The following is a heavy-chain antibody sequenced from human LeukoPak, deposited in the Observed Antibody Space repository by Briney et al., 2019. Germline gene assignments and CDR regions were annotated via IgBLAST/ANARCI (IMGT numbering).Heavy chain of an antibody. CDR2: IKQDGSEK. CDR3: ASGSRGSSSVWFDP. J-gene: IGHJ5*02. Sequence: GGSLRLSCAASGFTFSSYWMSWVRQAPGKGLEWVANIKQDGSEKYYVDSVKGRFTISRDNAKNSLYLQMNSLRAEDTAVCYCASGSRGSSSVWFDPWGQGTLVTVSS. D-gene: IGHD6-6*01. CDR1: GFTFSSYW. V-gene: IGHV3-7*01.